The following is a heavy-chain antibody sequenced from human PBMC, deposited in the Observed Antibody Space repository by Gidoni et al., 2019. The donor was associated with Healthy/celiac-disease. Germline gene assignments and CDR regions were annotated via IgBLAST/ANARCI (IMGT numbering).Heavy chain of an antibody. CDR3: ARDTVQYSSSWYPNTFDY. V-gene: IGHV1-2*02. Sequence: QVQLVQAGAEVQKPGASVKVSCQASGYTFTGYYMHWVRQAPGQGLEWMGWINPNSGGTNDAQKFQGRVTMTRDTSISTAYMELSRLRSDDTAVYYCARDTVQYSSSWYPNTFDYWGQGTLVTVSS. CDR2: INPNSGGT. CDR1: GYTFTGYY. D-gene: IGHD6-13*01. J-gene: IGHJ4*02.